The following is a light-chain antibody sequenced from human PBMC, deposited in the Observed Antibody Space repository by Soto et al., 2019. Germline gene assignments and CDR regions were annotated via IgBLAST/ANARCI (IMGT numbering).Light chain of an antibody. CDR1: QSVSSY. Sequence: PRGTLSMSPKKRATLSCRASQSVSSYLAWYQQKPGQAPRLLIYDASNRATGIPARFSGSGSGTDFTLTISSLALQDFAVICCQRRGNSPPLTFAGGTRV. CDR2: DAS. CDR3: QRRGNSPPLT. J-gene: IGKJ4*01. V-gene: IGKV3-11*01.